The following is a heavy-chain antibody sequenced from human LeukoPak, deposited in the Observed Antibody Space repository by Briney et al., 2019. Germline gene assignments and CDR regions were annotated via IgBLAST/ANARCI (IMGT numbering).Heavy chain of an antibody. Sequence: GASVKVSCKASGGTFISYAISWVRQAPGQGLEWMGVINPSGGSTSYAQKFQGRVTMTRDTSTSTVYMELSSLRSEDTAVYYCAGGAAGYLDYWGQGTLVTVSS. J-gene: IGHJ4*02. D-gene: IGHD6-13*01. CDR3: AGGAAGYLDY. CDR2: INPSGGST. CDR1: GGTFISYA. V-gene: IGHV1-46*01.